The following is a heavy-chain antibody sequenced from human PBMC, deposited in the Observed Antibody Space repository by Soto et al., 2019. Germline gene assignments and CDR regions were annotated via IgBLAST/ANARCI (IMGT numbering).Heavy chain of an antibody. CDR1: GFSLSTSGVG. CDR3: AHRRIPLTMIGGNFDY. Sequence: QITLKESGPTLVKPTQTLTLTCTFSGFSLSTSGVGVGWIRQPPGKALDWLALIYWDDDKRYSPSLKSRLTITKDTSKNQVVLTMTNMVPVDTATYYCAHRRIPLTMIGGNFDYWGQGTLVTVSS. D-gene: IGHD3-10*02. V-gene: IGHV2-5*02. J-gene: IGHJ4*02. CDR2: IYWDDDK.